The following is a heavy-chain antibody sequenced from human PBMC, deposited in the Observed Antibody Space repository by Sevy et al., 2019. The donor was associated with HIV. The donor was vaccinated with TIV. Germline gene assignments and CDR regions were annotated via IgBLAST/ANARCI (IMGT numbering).Heavy chain of an antibody. J-gene: IGHJ5*02. D-gene: IGHD3-10*01. CDR3: ARGYYFNSESDMLHRRINWLDP. Sequence: LLQLPETLSLTCAVYGGSFTEYYWTWIRQPPGKGLEWIGEITHSGRTNSNPSLKSRVTISVDSSKNQFSLTLTSVTAADTAVYYCARGYYFNSESDMLHRRINWLDPWGQGTLVTVSS. V-gene: IGHV4-34*01. CDR1: GGSFTEYY. CDR2: ITHSGRT.